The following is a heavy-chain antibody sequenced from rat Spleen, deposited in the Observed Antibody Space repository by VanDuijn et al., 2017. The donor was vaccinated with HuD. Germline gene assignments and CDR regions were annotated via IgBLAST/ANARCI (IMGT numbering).Heavy chain of an antibody. D-gene: IGHD1-11*01. J-gene: IGHJ3*01. V-gene: IGHV5-34*01. CDR1: GFTFSDHG. CDR2: ISPSSGT. CDR3: ARNYGGSPFAY. Sequence: EVQLVESGGGLVQPGRSLKLSCVASGFTFSDHGMNWIRQAPGKGLEWVAYISPSSGTIYYADSVKDRFIISRDNAKNTLYLQLSSLRSEDTALFYCARNYGGSPFAYWGQGTLVTVSS.